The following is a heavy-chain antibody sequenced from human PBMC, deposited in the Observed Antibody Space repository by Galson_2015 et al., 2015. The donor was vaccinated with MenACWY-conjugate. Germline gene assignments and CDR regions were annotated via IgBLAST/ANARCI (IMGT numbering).Heavy chain of an antibody. V-gene: IGHV3-30*18. Sequence: SLRLSCAASGFTFSSFGMHWVRQAPGKRPEWVAVISDDGSKKFYADSLKGRFTISRDNSKNTLYLQVGSLRPEDTALYYCAKEPFGSGPFDIWGRGTMVTVSS. CDR2: ISDDGSKK. CDR3: AKEPFGSGPFDI. J-gene: IGHJ3*02. D-gene: IGHD3-10*01. CDR1: GFTFSSFG.